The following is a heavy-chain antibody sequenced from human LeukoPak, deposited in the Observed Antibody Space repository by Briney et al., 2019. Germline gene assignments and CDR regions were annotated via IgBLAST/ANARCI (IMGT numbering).Heavy chain of an antibody. V-gene: IGHV4-59*01. CDR1: GGSFSGYY. CDR2: IYYSGST. D-gene: IGHD4-17*01. Sequence: SETLSLTCAVYGGSFSGYYWSWIRQPPGKGLEWIGYIYYSGSTNYNPSLKSRVTISVDTSKNQFSLKLSSVTAADTAVYYCARMTTVRSLHYWGQGTLVTVSS. J-gene: IGHJ4*02. CDR3: ARMTTVRSLHY.